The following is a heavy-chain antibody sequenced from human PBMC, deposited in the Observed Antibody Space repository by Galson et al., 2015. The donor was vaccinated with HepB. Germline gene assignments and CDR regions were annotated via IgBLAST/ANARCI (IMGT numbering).Heavy chain of an antibody. CDR2: ISAYNGNT. D-gene: IGHD3-3*01. CDR1: GYTFTSYG. J-gene: IGHJ5*02. V-gene: IGHV1-18*04. CDR3: ARVRNDFWSGEYWFDP. Sequence: SCKASGYTFTSYGISWVRQAPGQGLEWMGWISAYNGNTNYAQKLRGRVTMTTDTSTSTAYMGLRSLRSDDTAVYYCARVRNDFWSGEYWFDPWGQGTLVTVSS.